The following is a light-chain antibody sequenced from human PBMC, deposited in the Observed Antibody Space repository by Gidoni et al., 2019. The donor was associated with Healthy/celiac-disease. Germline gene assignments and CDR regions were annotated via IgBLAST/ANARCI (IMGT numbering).Light chain of an antibody. CDR1: QDISNY. CDR2: DAS. V-gene: IGKV1-33*01. J-gene: IGKJ4*01. CDR3: QQYDNRPPLT. Sequence: DIQMTQSPSSLSASVGDRVTITCQASQDISNYLNWYQQKPGKAPKLLIYDASNLEKGVPSRFSGSGSGTDFTFTISSLQPEEIATYYCQQYDNRPPLTFGGGTKVEIK.